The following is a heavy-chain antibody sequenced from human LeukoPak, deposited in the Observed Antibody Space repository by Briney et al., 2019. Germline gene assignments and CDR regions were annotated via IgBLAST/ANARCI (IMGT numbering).Heavy chain of an antibody. D-gene: IGHD4-17*01. V-gene: IGHV4-4*02. CDR2: IYHSGST. Sequence: LETLSLTCAVSGGSISSSNWWSWVRQPPGKGLEWIGEIYHSGSTNYNPSLKSRVTISVDKSKNQFSLKLSSVTAADTAVYYCARRTVTRGRGNWFDPWGQGTLVTVSS. CDR3: ARRTVTRGRGNWFDP. CDR1: GGSISSSNW. J-gene: IGHJ5*02.